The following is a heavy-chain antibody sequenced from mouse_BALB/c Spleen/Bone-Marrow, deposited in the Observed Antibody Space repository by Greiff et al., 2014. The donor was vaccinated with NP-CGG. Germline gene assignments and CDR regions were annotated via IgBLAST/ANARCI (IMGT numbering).Heavy chain of an antibody. CDR3: ARQRGYAYAMDY. D-gene: IGHD2-2*01. Sequence: DVMLVESGGGLVKPGGSLKLSRAASGFAFSGNDMSWVRQTPEKRLEWVAYISSGGGSTYYPDTVKGRFTISRDNAKNTLYLQMNSLKSEDTAMYYCARQRGYAYAMDYWGQGTSVTVSS. J-gene: IGHJ4*01. V-gene: IGHV5-12-1*01. CDR2: ISSGGGST. CDR1: GFAFSGND.